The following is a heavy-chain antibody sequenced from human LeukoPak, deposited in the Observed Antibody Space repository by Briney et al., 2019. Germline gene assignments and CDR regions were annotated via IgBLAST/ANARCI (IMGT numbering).Heavy chain of an antibody. V-gene: IGHV1-46*01. CDR3: ARDNSVRDEAWWFNP. CDR1: GYTFTSNC. J-gene: IGHJ5*02. D-gene: IGHD5-24*01. CDR2: ISPSGGST. Sequence: ASVKVSCKAFGYTFTSNCMHWVRQAPGQGPEWMGVISPSGGSTTYAQKFQGRVTLTRDMPTSTDYLELSSLRSEDTAVYYCARDNSVRDEAWWFNPWGQGTLVTVSS.